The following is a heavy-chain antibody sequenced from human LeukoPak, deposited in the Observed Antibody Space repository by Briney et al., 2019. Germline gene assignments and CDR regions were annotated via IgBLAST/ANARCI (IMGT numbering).Heavy chain of an antibody. J-gene: IGHJ4*02. Sequence: SGPTLVNPTQTLTLTCTFSGFSLTTSGVGVGWSRQPPGKALEWLAVIYWDDDKRYSPSLKSRLTITKDTSKNQVVLTMTNMDPVDTATYFCAHKEYYALGSLGDSFDHWGQGALVTVSS. D-gene: IGHD3-10*01. CDR3: AHKEYYALGSLGDSFDH. CDR1: GFSLTTSGVG. V-gene: IGHV2-5*02. CDR2: IYWDDDK.